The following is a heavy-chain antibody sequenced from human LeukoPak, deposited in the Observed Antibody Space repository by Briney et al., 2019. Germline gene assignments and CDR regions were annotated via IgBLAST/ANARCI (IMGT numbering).Heavy chain of an antibody. J-gene: IGHJ4*02. CDR2: IKQDGSEK. D-gene: IGHD2-2*01. CDR3: ARGRGYCSSTSCYFFGFDY. V-gene: IGHV3-7*03. CDR1: GFTFSSYW. Sequence: GGSLRLSCAASGFTFSSYWMSWVRQAPGKGLEWVANIKQDGSEKYCVDSVKGRFTISRDNAKNSLYLQMNSLRAEDTAVYYCARGRGYCSSTSCYFFGFDYWGQGTLVTVSS.